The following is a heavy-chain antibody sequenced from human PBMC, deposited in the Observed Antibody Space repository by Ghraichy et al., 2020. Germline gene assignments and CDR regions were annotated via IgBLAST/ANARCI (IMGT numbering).Heavy chain of an antibody. CDR3: ARVGIAAAGTDYYYYYGMDV. CDR1: GFTFSSYA. Sequence: LSLTCAASGFTFSSYAMHWVRQAPGKGLEWVAVISYDGSNKYYADSVKGRFTISRDNSKNTLYLQMNSLRAEDTAVYYCARVGIAAAGTDYYYYYGMDVWGQGTTVTVSS. V-gene: IGHV3-30-3*01. D-gene: IGHD6-13*01. CDR2: ISYDGSNK. J-gene: IGHJ6*02.